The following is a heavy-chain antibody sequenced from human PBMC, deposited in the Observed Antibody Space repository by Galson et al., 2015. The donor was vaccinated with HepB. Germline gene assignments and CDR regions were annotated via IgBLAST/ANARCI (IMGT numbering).Heavy chain of an antibody. Sequence: SLRLSCAASGFTFSSYGMHWVRQAPGKGLEWVAVISYDGSNKYYTDSVKGRFTISRDNSKNTLYLQMNSLRAEDTAVYYCAKDLNDLAYYYYYGMDVWGQGTTVTVSS. CDR2: ISYDGSNK. CDR1: GFTFSSYG. CDR3: AKDLNDLAYYYYYGMDV. V-gene: IGHV3-30*18. D-gene: IGHD3-3*01. J-gene: IGHJ6*02.